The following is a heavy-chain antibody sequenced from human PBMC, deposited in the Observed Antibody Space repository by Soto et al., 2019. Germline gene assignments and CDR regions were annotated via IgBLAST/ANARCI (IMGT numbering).Heavy chain of an antibody. CDR2: ITGSGGSK. V-gene: IGHV3-23*01. CDR1: GFAFSSYA. J-gene: IGHJ4*02. Sequence: GGSLRLSCAVSGFAFSSYAMSWVRQAPGKGLEGVSAITGSGGSKYYADSVRGRFTISRDNSKNTLYLQMDSLRAEDTALYYCAKDRHSYGSVFDYWGQGTLVTVSS. D-gene: IGHD5-18*01. CDR3: AKDRHSYGSVFDY.